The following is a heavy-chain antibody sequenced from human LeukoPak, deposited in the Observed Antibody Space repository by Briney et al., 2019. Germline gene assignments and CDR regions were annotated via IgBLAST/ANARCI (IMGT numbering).Heavy chain of an antibody. CDR3: ARYDFWRGYGFDY. Sequence: EGSLRLSCAASGFTFSSYSMNWVRQAPGKGLEWVSSISGSSSYIYSADSVKGRFTISRGNAKNALVLQMNSLRAEDTAVYYCARYDFWRGYGFDYWGQGTLVTVSS. J-gene: IGHJ4*02. V-gene: IGHV3-21*01. CDR2: ISGSSSYI. D-gene: IGHD3-3*01. CDR1: GFTFSSYS.